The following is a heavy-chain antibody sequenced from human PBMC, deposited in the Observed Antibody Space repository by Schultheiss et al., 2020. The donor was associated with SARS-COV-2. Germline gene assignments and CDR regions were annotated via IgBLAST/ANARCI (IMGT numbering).Heavy chain of an antibody. V-gene: IGHV1-3*01. J-gene: IGHJ4*02. CDR3: ARDAPWYYYDSSGYYYGY. CDR2: INAGNGNT. Sequence: GESLKISCKASGYTFTSYAMHWVRQAPGQRLEWMGWINAGNGNTKYSQKFQGRVTITRDTSASTAYMELSSLRSEDTAVYYCARDAPWYYYDSSGYYYGYWGQGTLVTVSS. CDR1: GYTFTSYA. D-gene: IGHD3-22*01.